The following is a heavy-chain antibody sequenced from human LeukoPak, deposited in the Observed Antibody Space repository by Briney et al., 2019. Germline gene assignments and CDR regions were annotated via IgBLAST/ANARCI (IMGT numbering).Heavy chain of an antibody. CDR3: AGGYYYDSSGYYYFDY. V-gene: IGHV3-53*04. J-gene: IGHJ4*02. Sequence: DSVRGRFTISRHNPKNTLYLQMDSLRTEDTAVYYCAGGYYYDSSGYYYFDYWGQGTLVTVSS. D-gene: IGHD3-22*01.